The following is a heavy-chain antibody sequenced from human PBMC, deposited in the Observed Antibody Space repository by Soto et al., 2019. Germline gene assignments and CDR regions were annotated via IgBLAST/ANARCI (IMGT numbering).Heavy chain of an antibody. Sequence: SLRLSCAASGFTFSSYGMHWVRQAPGKGLEWVAVISYDGSNKYYADSVKGRFTISRDNSKNTLYLQMNSLRAEDTAVYYCAKKARDGYNFDYFDYWGQGTLVTVSS. V-gene: IGHV3-30*18. CDR2: ISYDGSNK. J-gene: IGHJ4*02. CDR1: GFTFSSYG. CDR3: AKKARDGYNFDYFDY. D-gene: IGHD5-12*01.